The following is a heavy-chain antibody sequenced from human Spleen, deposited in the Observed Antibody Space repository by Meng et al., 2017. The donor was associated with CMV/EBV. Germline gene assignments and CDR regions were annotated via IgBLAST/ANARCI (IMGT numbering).Heavy chain of an antibody. D-gene: IGHD3-3*01. Sequence: GESLKISCAASGFTFDDYGMNWVRQAPGKGLEWVSYISSSGSTIYYADSVKGRFTISRDIFKNTLYLQMNSLRAEDTAVYYCARGGYDFWTGFYWNYWGQGTLVTVSS. CDR3: ARGGYDFWTGFYWNY. CDR1: GFTFDDYG. J-gene: IGHJ4*02. V-gene: IGHV3-48*01. CDR2: ISSSGSTI.